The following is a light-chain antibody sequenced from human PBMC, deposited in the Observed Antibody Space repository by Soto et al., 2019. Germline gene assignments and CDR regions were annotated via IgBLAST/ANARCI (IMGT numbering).Light chain of an antibody. CDR2: SNN. V-gene: IGLV1-44*01. J-gene: IGLJ2*01. CDR3: AAWDDSLMGV. Sequence: QSVLTQPTSASGTPGQRVTISCSGSSSNIGSNFVSWYQLLPGTAPKLLIYSNNQRPSGVPDRFSGSKSGTSASLAISGLQSEDEADYYCAAWDDSLMGVFGGGTQLTVL. CDR1: SSNIGSNF.